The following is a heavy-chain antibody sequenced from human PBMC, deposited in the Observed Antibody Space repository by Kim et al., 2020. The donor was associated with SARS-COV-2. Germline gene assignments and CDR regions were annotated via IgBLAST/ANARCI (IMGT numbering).Heavy chain of an antibody. Sequence: ASVKVSCKVSGYRTFNGDYMYWVRQAPGQGLEWVGWIHTYNGDTRYSQNFQGRVTLTRDMSTNAVYLELTSLRSDDTAVYYCARDGPSLIPEFDYWGQGT. J-gene: IGHJ4*02. CDR2: IHTYNGDT. D-gene: IGHD3-16*02. CDR1: GYRTFNGDY. V-gene: IGHV1-2*02. CDR3: ARDGPSLIPEFDY.